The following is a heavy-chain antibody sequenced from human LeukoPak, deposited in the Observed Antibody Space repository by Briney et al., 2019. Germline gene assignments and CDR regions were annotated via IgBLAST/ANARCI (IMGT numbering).Heavy chain of an antibody. J-gene: IGHJ4*02. V-gene: IGHV3-48*01. CDR3: ARAGFTFSDYFGSFFDY. CDR1: GFTFSSYS. Sequence: GGSLRLSCAASGFTFSSYSMNWVRQAPGQGLEWVSHISSSSSTRYYADSVKGRFTLSTDNAKTSLYLQMNSLRAEDTAVYYCARAGFTFSDYFGSFFDYWGQGTLVTVSS. CDR2: ISSSSSTR. D-gene: IGHD3-10*01.